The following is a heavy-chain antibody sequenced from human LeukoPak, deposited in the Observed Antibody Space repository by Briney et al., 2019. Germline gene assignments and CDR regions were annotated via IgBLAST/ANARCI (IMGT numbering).Heavy chain of an antibody. CDR2: INPNSGGT. Sequence: ASVKVSCKASGGTFSSYAISWVRQAPGQGLEWMGWINPNSGGTNYAQKFQGRVTMTRDTSISTAYMELSRLRSDDTAVYDCARAGAVTTTGPFDYWGQGTLVTVSS. J-gene: IGHJ4*02. CDR1: GGTFSSYA. CDR3: ARAGAVTTTGPFDY. V-gene: IGHV1-2*02. D-gene: IGHD4-11*01.